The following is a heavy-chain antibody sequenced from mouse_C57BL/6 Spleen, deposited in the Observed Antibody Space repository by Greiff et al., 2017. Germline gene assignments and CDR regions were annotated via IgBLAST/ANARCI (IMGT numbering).Heavy chain of an antibody. J-gene: IGHJ2*01. CDR3: ARNGGYYPPFDY. Sequence: EVQLQESGPGLVKPSQSLSLTCSVTGYSITSGYYWNWIRQFPGNKLEWMGYISYDGSNNYNPSLKNRISITRDTSKNQFFLKLNSVTTEDTATYYCARNGGYYPPFDYWGQGTTLTVSS. CDR2: ISYDGSN. V-gene: IGHV3-6*01. CDR1: GYSITSGYY. D-gene: IGHD2-3*01.